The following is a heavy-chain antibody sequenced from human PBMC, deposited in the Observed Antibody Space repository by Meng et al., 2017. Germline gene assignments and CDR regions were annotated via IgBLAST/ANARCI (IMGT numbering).Heavy chain of an antibody. CDR1: GSTFTGYY. CDR2: INPNSGGT. Sequence: QGQLVPVGAEVKQRGAPVQSSCKASGSTFTGYYMHGVRQAPEQGLGWMGWINPNSGGTNDAQKFQGRVTMTRDTSISTAYMKLSRLRSDDTAVYYCARIPDSGKSGSWGQGTLVTVSS. D-gene: IGHD1-26*01. CDR3: ARIPDSGKSGS. J-gene: IGHJ4*02. V-gene: IGHV1-2*02.